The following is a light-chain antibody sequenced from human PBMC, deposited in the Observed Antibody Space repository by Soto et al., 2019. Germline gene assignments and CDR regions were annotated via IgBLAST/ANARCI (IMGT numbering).Light chain of an antibody. Sequence: EIVMTQSPGTLSVSPGERATLSCRASQNIRSNLAWYQQKPGQAPRLLIFGATSRATGIPARFSGTGSGTESSLTISSLQSEDFAVYYCQQYNSWPWTFGQGTKVDIK. J-gene: IGKJ1*01. CDR3: QQYNSWPWT. V-gene: IGKV3-15*01. CDR1: QNIRSN. CDR2: GAT.